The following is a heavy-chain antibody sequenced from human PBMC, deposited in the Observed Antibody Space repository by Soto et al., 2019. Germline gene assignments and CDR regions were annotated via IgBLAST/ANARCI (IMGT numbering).Heavy chain of an antibody. V-gene: IGHV3-33*01. D-gene: IGHD5-18*01. CDR3: ARSPAGYSYGYGADY. CDR1: GFTFSTYG. CDR2: IWYDGSNK. J-gene: IGHJ4*02. Sequence: GGSLRLSCAASGFTFSTYGMHWVRQAPGKRLEWVAVIWYDGSNKYYADSVKGRFTISRDNSNNTLYLQMNSLRAEDTAVYYCARSPAGYSYGYGADYWGQGTLVTVSS.